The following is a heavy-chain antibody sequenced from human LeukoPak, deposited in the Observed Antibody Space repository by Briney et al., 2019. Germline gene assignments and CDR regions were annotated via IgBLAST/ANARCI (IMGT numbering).Heavy chain of an antibody. J-gene: IGHJ4*02. CDR3: ARDPFTYYYGSGSSADY. D-gene: IGHD3-10*01. V-gene: IGHV3-33*01. CDR2: IWYDGSNK. CDR1: GFTFSSYG. Sequence: GGSLRLSCAASGFTFSSYGMHWVRQAPGKGLEWVAVIWYDGSNKYYADSVKGRFTISRDNSKNTLYLRMNSLRAEDTAVYYCARDPFTYYYGSGSSADYWGQGTLVTVSS.